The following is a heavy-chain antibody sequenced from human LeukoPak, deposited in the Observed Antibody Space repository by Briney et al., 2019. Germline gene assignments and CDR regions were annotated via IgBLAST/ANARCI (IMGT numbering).Heavy chain of an antibody. D-gene: IGHD2-15*01. CDR1: GYTFTSYD. V-gene: IGHV1-8*01. J-gene: IGHJ5*02. Sequence: ASVKVSCKASGYTFTSYDINWVRQATGQGLEWMGWMNPNSGNTGYAQKFQGRVTMTRNTSISTAYMELSSLRSEDTAVYYCARKIGTYCSGSSCHLNWFDPWGQGTLVTVSS. CDR3: ARKIGTYCSGSSCHLNWFDP. CDR2: MNPNSGNT.